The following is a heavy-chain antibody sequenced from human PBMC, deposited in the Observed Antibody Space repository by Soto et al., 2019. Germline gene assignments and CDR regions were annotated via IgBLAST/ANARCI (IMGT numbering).Heavy chain of an antibody. CDR1: GFTDYY. V-gene: IGHV1-2*02. J-gene: IGHJ6*02. D-gene: IGHD4-17*01. CDR3: AREGSADYGSYGMDV. Sequence: QVQLVQSGTEVRKPGASVKVSCKASGFTDYYIHWVRQAPGQGLEWMGWVNPSSVGTNYAQKFQGRVAMTRDTFISTAYMELSSLQSDDTAVYYCAREGSADYGSYGMDVWGQGTTVTVSS. CDR2: VNPSSVGT.